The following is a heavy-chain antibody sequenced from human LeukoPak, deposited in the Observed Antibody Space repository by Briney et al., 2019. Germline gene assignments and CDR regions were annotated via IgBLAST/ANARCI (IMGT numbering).Heavy chain of an antibody. J-gene: IGHJ6*02. CDR1: GGSISSGSYY. D-gene: IGHD3-10*01. CDR3: ARTLWFGGYGMDV. V-gene: IGHV4-61*02. Sequence: SETLSLTCTVSGGSISSGSYYWSWIRQPAGKGLEWIGRIYTSGSTNYNPSLKSRVTISVDTSKNQFSLKLSSVTAADTAVYYCARTLWFGGYGMDVWGQGTTVTVSS. CDR2: IYTSGST.